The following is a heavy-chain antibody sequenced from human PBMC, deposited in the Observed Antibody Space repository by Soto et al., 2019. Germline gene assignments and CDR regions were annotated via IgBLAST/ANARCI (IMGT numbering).Heavy chain of an antibody. D-gene: IGHD6-13*01. CDR2: IWYGGSDK. CDR3: AREPRGSNWPNNWFDP. Sequence: ESGGVGVQPGKSLRLSCSASGFTFSSYVMHWVRQAPGKGLERVALIWYGGSDKYYADSVKVRFTISRDNSKNTLYLQMNSLRAEDTAASYCAREPRGSNWPNNWFDPWGQGTLVTVYS. J-gene: IGHJ5*02. V-gene: IGHV3-33*01. CDR1: GFTFSSYV.